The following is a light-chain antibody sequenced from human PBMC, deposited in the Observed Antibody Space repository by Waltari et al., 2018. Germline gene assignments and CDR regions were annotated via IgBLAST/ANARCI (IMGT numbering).Light chain of an antibody. CDR3: TSFTSSSTIV. J-gene: IGLJ2*01. Sequence: QSALTQPASVSGSPGQSITISSTGSSSDVGGYNYVSWYQQHPGKAPKLIISDVNKRPSGVSNRFSSSKSDNTASLTISGLQAEDEAHYYCTSFTSSSTIVFGGGTKLTVL. V-gene: IGLV2-14*03. CDR2: DVN. CDR1: SSDVGGYNY.